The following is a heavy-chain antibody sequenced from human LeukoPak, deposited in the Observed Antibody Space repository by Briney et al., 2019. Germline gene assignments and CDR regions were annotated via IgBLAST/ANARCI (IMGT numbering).Heavy chain of an antibody. D-gene: IGHD1-26*01. CDR3: AKGAQWELLYGFDY. J-gene: IGHJ4*02. V-gene: IGHV3-9*01. CDR1: GFTFDDYA. CDR2: ISWNSGSI. Sequence: GGSLRLSCAASGFTFDDYAMHWVRQAPGKGLEWVSGISWNSGSIGYADSVKGRFTISRDNAKNSLYLQMNSLRAEDTALYYCAKGAQWELLYGFDYWSQGTLVTVSS.